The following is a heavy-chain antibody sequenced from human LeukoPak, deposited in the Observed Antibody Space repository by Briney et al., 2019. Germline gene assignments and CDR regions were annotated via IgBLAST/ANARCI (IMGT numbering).Heavy chain of an antibody. D-gene: IGHD6-19*01. CDR2: IYHSGTT. CDR1: GGSISSSNW. Sequence: SETLSLTCAVSGGSISSSNWWSWVRPPPGKGLEWIGEIYHSGTTNYNPSLKSRVTISVDKSKNQFSPKLSSVTAADTAVYYCASGIAVAGTKAFDIWGQGTMVTVSS. J-gene: IGHJ3*02. CDR3: ASGIAVAGTKAFDI. V-gene: IGHV4-4*02.